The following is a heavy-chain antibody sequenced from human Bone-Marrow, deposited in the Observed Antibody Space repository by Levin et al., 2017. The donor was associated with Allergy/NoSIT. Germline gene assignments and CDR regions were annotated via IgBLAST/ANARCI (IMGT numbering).Heavy chain of an antibody. Sequence: PGGSLRLSCAASGFTFSNAWMNWVRQAPGKGLEWVGRIKSKTDGGTTDYAAPVKGRFTISRDDSKNTLYLQMNSLKTEDTAVYYCTTDFTVRAAAGTQNYFDYWGQGTLVTVSS. CDR3: TTDFTVRAAAGTQNYFDY. V-gene: IGHV3-15*07. J-gene: IGHJ4*02. CDR1: GFTFSNAW. D-gene: IGHD6-13*01. CDR2: IKSKTDGGTT.